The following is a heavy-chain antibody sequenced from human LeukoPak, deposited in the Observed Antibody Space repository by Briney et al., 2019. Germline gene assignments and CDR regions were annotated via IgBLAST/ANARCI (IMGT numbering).Heavy chain of an antibody. Sequence: GGSLRLSCAASGFTFSSYEMNWVRQAPGKGLEWVSYISSSGNTIYYADSVKGRFTISRDNAKNSLYLQMNSLRAEDMAVYYCARGGGYCGSGSLHYYYYGMDVWGQGTTVTVSS. V-gene: IGHV3-48*03. J-gene: IGHJ6*02. D-gene: IGHD3-10*01. CDR2: ISSSGNTI. CDR1: GFTFSSYE. CDR3: ARGGGYCGSGSLHYYYYGMDV.